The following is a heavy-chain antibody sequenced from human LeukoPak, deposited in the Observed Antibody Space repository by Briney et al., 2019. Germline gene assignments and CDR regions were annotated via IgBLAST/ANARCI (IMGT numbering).Heavy chain of an antibody. V-gene: IGHV1-18*01. J-gene: IGHJ4*02. CDR1: GYIFTSYG. CDR2: ISAYNGNT. Sequence: APVKVSCKASGYIFTSYGISWVTEAPGQGLEWMGWISAYNGNTNYAQKLQGRVTMTTDTSTSTAYMELRSLRSDDTAVYYCARDVRGKGYFDYWGQGTLVTVSS. D-gene: IGHD3-10*02. CDR3: ARDVRGKGYFDY.